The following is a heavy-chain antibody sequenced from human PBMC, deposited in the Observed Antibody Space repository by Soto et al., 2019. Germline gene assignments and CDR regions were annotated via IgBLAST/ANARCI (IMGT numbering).Heavy chain of an antibody. D-gene: IGHD6-19*01. J-gene: IGHJ5*02. CDR1: GFTFSSSA. CDR2: VSGSGGTT. Sequence: EVQLLDSGGGLVQPGGSLRLSCAASGFTFSSSAMSWVRQAPGKGLEWVSAVSGSGGTTYYADSVRGRFTISTDNSQNTLYLQMNSLRAEDTAIYCCARCTVDTIVTSGWCHYLDPWGQGTLVTVSS. V-gene: IGHV3-23*01. CDR3: ARCTVDTIVTSGWCHYLDP.